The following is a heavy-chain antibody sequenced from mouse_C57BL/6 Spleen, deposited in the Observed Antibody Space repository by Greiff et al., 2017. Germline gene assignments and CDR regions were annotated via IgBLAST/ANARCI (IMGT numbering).Heavy chain of an antibody. CDR1: GFSLTSYG. J-gene: IGHJ4*01. CDR3: AISNYEAMDY. CDR2: IWRGGST. D-gene: IGHD2-5*01. Sequence: VQLQQSGPGLVQPSQSLSITCTVSGFSLTSYGVHWVRQSPGKGLEWLGVIWRGGSTDYNAAFMSRLNITKDNSKSQGFFKMNSLQADDTAIYYCAISNYEAMDYWGQGTSVTVSS. V-gene: IGHV2-5*01.